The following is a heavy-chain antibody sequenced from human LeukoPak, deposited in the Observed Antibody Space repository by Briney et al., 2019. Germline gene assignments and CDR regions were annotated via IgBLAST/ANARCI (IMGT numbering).Heavy chain of an antibody. V-gene: IGHV3-23*01. J-gene: IGHJ4*02. CDR1: GFPFSSYW. CDR3: AKQLGYCSDGSCYFPY. CDR2: ISNNGGYT. Sequence: PGGSLRLSCVASGFPFSSYWMTWARQAPGKGLEWVSAISNNGGYTYYADSVQGRFTISRDNFKSTLCLQMNSLRAEDTAVYYCAKQLGYCSDGSCYFPYWGQGTLVTVSS. D-gene: IGHD2-15*01.